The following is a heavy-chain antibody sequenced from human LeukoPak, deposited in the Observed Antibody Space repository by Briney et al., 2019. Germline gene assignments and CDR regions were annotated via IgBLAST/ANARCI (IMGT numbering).Heavy chain of an antibody. CDR1: GGSISSYY. D-gene: IGHD6-19*01. Sequence: SETLSLTCTVSGGSISSYYWSWIRQPPGKGLEWIGYIYTSGSTNYNPSLKSRVTISVDTSKNQFSLKLSSVTAADTAVYYCARRGSQFYYWGQGTLVTVSS. V-gene: IGHV4-4*09. J-gene: IGHJ4*02. CDR2: IYTSGST. CDR3: ARRGSQFYY.